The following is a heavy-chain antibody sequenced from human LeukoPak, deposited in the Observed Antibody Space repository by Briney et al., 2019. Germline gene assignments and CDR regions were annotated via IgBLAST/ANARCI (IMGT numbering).Heavy chain of an antibody. CDR2: LNRSGST. CDR1: GGFFNVYY. V-gene: IGHV4-34*01. D-gene: IGHD6-19*01. CDR3: ATKYSVRVAANPPYFDN. Sequence: SHALSLICGVYGGFFNVYYCSWIPRLPGRGLVWIVELNRSGSTSYNPSLKSRVTTSVDTSKNQFSLKLSSVTAADTGVYYCATKYSVRVAANPPYFDNWGQGTLVTVSS. J-gene: IGHJ4*02.